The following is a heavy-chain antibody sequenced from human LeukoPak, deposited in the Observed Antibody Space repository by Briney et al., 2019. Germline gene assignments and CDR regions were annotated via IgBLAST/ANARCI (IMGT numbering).Heavy chain of an antibody. CDR1: GYTFTSYG. D-gene: IGHD3-22*01. CDR3: ARVGFSSRYYDSSGPSRQAFDI. J-gene: IGHJ3*02. Sequence: GPVKVSCKASGYTFTSYGISWVRQAPGQGLEWMGWISAYNGNTNYAQKLQGRVTMTTDTSTSTAYMELRSLRSDDTAVYYCARVGFSSRYYDSSGPSRQAFDIWGQGTMVTVSS. V-gene: IGHV1-18*01. CDR2: ISAYNGNT.